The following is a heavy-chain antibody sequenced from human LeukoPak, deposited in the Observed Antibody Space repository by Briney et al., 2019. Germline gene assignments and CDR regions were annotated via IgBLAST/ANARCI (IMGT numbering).Heavy chain of an antibody. V-gene: IGHV3-23*01. CDR1: GFTFSSYA. J-gene: IGHJ6*02. Sequence: GGSLRLSCAASGFTFSSYAMSWVRQAPGKGLEWVSAISGNGGSTYYADSVKGRFTISRDNSKNTLYLQMNSLRAEDTAVYYCAKSPRDIVVLYYGMDVWGQGTTVTVSS. CDR3: AKSPRDIVVLYYGMDV. D-gene: IGHD2-2*01. CDR2: ISGNGGST.